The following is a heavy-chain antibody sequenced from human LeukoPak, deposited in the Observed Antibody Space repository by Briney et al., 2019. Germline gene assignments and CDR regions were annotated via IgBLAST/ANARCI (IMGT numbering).Heavy chain of an antibody. J-gene: IGHJ4*02. CDR2: IWYDGSNK. Sequence: PGGSLRLSCAASEFTFSSYGMHWVRQAPGKGLEWVAVIWYDGSNKYYADSVKGRFTISRDNSKDTLYLQMNSLRAEDTAVYYCARGGYRYYFDYWGQGTLVTVSS. CDR1: EFTFSSYG. V-gene: IGHV3-33*01. D-gene: IGHD3-22*01. CDR3: ARGGYRYYFDY.